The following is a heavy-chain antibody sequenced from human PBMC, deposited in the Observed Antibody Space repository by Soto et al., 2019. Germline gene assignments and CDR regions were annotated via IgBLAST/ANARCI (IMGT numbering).Heavy chain of an antibody. CDR3: AISGHKESWFDP. J-gene: IGHJ5*02. Sequence: QVQLQESGPGLVKPSETLSLSCTVSNGSISNYYWNWIRRPPGKGLEWIGRVYSSGSASYNPSLRSRVSLSVDTSKNQFSLRLNSVSAADTVVYYCAISGHKESWFDPWGQGTLVTVSS. D-gene: IGHD6-25*01. V-gene: IGHV4-4*07. CDR2: VYSSGSA. CDR1: NGSISNYY.